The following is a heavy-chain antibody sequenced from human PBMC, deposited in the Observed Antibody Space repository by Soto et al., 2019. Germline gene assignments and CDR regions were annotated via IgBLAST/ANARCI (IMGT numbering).Heavy chain of an antibody. V-gene: IGHV1-69*13. CDR1: GGTFSSYA. CDR2: IIPIFCTA. Sequence: SVKVSCKASGGTFSSYAISWVRQAPGQGLDWMGGIIPIFCTANYAQKFQGGVTITADESTSTAYMELSSLRSEDTAVYYCARGRKGSKLVRFGYFDLWGRGTLVTVSS. CDR3: ARGRKGSKLVRFGYFDL. J-gene: IGHJ2*01. D-gene: IGHD6-6*01.